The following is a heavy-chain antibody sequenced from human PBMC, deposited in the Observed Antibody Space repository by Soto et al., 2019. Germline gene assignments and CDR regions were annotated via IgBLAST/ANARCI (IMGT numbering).Heavy chain of an antibody. CDR2: FDPEDGET. D-gene: IGHD2-2*01. J-gene: IGHJ4*02. V-gene: IGHV1-24*01. Sequence: ASVKVSCKVSGYTLTELSMHWVRQAPGKGLEWMGGFDPEDGETIYAQKFQGRVTMTADTSTNTAYMELSSLRSEDTAVYYCASKGYQLLSASSYFDYWGQGTLVTVSS. CDR3: ASKGYQLLSASSYFDY. CDR1: GYTLTELS.